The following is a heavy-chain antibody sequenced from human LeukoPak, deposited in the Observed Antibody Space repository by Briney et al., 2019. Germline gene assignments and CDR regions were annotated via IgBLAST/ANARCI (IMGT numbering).Heavy chain of an antibody. D-gene: IGHD3-10*01. Sequence: SETLSLTCIVSGGSISRSSYYWGWLRQPPGKGLEWIGTISDSGSTYYSPSLKSRVTISVDTSKNQFSLKLGFVTAADTAVYYCARQDIWFGELVVWRQGTTVTVSS. V-gene: IGHV4-39*01. CDR2: ISDSGST. J-gene: IGHJ6*02. CDR3: ARQDIWFGELVV. CDR1: GGSISRSSYY.